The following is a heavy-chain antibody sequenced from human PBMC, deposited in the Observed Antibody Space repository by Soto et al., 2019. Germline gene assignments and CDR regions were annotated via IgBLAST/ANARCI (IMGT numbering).Heavy chain of an antibody. CDR1: GFTFSSYS. CDR2: ISSSSSYI. CDR3: ARDPCSGGSCSDY. V-gene: IGHV3-21*01. J-gene: IGHJ4*02. Sequence: GGSLRLSCAASGFTFSSYSMNWVRQAPGKGLEWVSSISSSSSYIYYADSVKGRFTISRDNAKNSLYLQMNSLRAEDTAVYYCARDPCSGGSCSDYWGQGTLVTVSS. D-gene: IGHD2-15*01.